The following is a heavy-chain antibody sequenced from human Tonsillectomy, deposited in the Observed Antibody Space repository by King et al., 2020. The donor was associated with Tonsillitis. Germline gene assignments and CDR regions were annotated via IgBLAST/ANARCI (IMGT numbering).Heavy chain of an antibody. CDR2: ISSSSSYT. CDR3: ARLGSPVVHPERDDYYDSSGLDY. Sequence: VQLVESGGGLVKPGGSLRLSCAASGFTFSDYYMSWIRQAPGKGLEWVSYISSSSSYTNYADSVKGRFTISRDNAKNSLYLQMNSLRAEDTAVYYCARLGSPVVHPERDDYYDSSGLDYWGQGTLVTVSS. D-gene: IGHD3-22*01. V-gene: IGHV3-11*06. CDR1: GFTFSDYY. J-gene: IGHJ4*02.